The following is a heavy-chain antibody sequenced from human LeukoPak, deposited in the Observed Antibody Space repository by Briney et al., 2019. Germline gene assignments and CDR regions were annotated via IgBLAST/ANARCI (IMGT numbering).Heavy chain of an antibody. J-gene: IGHJ4*02. CDR2: IIPIFGTA. CDR3: ARAESRQLLWFGETVYFDY. D-gene: IGHD3-10*01. Sequence: ASVKVSCKVSGYTLTELSMHWVRQAPGQGLEWMGGIIPIFGTANYAQKFQGRVTITADKSTSTAYMELSSLRSEDTAVYYCARAESRQLLWFGETVYFDYWGQGTLVTVSS. CDR1: GYTLTELS. V-gene: IGHV1-69*06.